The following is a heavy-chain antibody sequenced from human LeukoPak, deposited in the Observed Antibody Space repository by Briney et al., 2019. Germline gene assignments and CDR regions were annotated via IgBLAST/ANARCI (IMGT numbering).Heavy chain of an antibody. J-gene: IGHJ5*02. CDR1: GGSISSSSYY. D-gene: IGHD6-13*01. V-gene: IGHV4-39*07. Sequence: SETLSLTCTVSGGSISSSSYYWGWIRQPPGKGLEWIGSIYHSGSTYYNPSLKSRVTISVDTSKNQFSLKLSSVTAADTAVYYCARGGIAAAGTGAGGNWFDPWGQGTLVTVSS. CDR2: IYHSGST. CDR3: ARGGIAAAGTGAGGNWFDP.